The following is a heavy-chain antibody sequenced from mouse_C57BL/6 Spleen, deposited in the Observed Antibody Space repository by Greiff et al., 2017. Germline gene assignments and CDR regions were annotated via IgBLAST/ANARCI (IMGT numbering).Heavy chain of an antibody. CDR3: ARNPYYYGSSCPFAY. CDR1: GYTFTSYW. Sequence: QVQLQQPGAELVKPGASVKMSCKASGYTFTSYWITWVKQRPGQGLEWIGDIYPGSGSTTYNEKFKSKDTLTVDTSSSTAYMQLSSLTSEDSAVYYCARNPYYYGSSCPFAYWGQGATLTVSS. V-gene: IGHV1-55*01. J-gene: IGHJ2*01. D-gene: IGHD1-1*01. CDR2: IYPGSGST.